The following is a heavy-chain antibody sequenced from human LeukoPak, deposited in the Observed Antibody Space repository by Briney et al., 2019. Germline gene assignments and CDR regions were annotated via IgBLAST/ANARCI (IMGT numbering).Heavy chain of an antibody. CDR3: ARASGSPHDVAFDI. CDR2: MFYTGST. D-gene: IGHD3-10*01. V-gene: IGHV4-59*01. CDR1: GGSISSYY. J-gene: IGHJ3*02. Sequence: PSETLSLTCTVSGGSISSYYWSWVRQPPGKGLEWIGYMFYTGSTNYNPSLKSRVSISLDTSKNQFSLKLTSMTAADTAVYFCARASGSPHDVAFDIWGQGTMVTVSS.